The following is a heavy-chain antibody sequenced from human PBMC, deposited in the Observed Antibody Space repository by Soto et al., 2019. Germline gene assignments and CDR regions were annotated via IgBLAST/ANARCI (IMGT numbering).Heavy chain of an antibody. CDR3: SRGNRWAFDY. J-gene: IGHJ4*02. V-gene: IGHV6-1*01. CDR2: TYYRSKWYN. D-gene: IGHD1-26*01. CDR1: GDSVSSNSVA. Sequence: SQTLSLTCVISGDSVSSNSVAWHWIRQSPSRGLEWLGRTYYRSKWYNNYAVSVKSRITINPDTSKNQFSLQLNSVTPEDTAVYYCSRGNRWAFDYWGQGTLVTVSS.